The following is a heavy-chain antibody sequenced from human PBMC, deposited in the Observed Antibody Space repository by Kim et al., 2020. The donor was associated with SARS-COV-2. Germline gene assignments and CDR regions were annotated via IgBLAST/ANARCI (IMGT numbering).Heavy chain of an antibody. CDR2: ISSSSSYI. J-gene: IGHJ5*02. CDR1: GFTFSSYS. D-gene: IGHD1-7*01. Sequence: GGSLRLSCAASGFTFSSYSMNWVRQAPGKGLEWVSSISSSSSYIYYADSVKGRFTISRDNAKNSLYLQMNSLRAEDTAVYYCASSNWNYRFDPWGQGTLVTVYS. V-gene: IGHV3-21*01. CDR3: ASSNWNYRFDP.